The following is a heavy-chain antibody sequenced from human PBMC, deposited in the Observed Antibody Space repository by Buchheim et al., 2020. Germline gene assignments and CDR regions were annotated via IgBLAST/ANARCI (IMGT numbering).Heavy chain of an antibody. D-gene: IGHD3-22*01. CDR3: TKDLGEGIYYDSSGLGAFDI. Sequence: EVQLLESGGGLVQPGGSLRLSCAASGFTFSSYAMSWVRQAPGKGLEWVSAISGSGGSTYYADSGKGRFTISRDNSKNRLYLQMNSLRAEDTAVYYCTKDLGEGIYYDSSGLGAFDIWGQGT. CDR1: GFTFSSYA. CDR2: ISGSGGST. V-gene: IGHV3-23*01. J-gene: IGHJ3*02.